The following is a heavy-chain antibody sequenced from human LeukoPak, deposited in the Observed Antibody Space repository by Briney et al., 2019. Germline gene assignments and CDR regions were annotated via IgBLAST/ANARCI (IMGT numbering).Heavy chain of an antibody. CDR3: ARGVTRRYSSSWSGADY. J-gene: IGHJ4*02. D-gene: IGHD6-13*01. CDR2: INHSGST. CDR1: GGSFSGYY. Sequence: SETLSLTCAVYGGSFSGYYWSWIRQPPGKGLEWIGEINHSGSTNYNPSLKSRVTISVDTSKNQLSLKLSSVTAADTAVYYCARGVTRRYSSSWSGADYWGQGTLVTVSS. V-gene: IGHV4-34*01.